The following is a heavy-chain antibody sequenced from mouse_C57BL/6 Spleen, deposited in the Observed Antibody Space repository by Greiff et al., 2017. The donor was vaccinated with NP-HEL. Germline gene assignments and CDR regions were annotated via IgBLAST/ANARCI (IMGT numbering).Heavy chain of an antibody. J-gene: IGHJ1*03. CDR1: GYTFTSYG. Sequence: VQLQQSGAELARPGASVKLSCKASGYTFTSYGISWVKQRTGQGLEWIGEIYPRSGNTYYNEKFKGKATLTADKSSSTAYMELRSLTSEDSAVYFCARGPYGSSYGYFDVWGTGTTVTVSS. CDR3: ARGPYGSSYGYFDV. D-gene: IGHD1-1*01. CDR2: IYPRSGNT. V-gene: IGHV1-81*01.